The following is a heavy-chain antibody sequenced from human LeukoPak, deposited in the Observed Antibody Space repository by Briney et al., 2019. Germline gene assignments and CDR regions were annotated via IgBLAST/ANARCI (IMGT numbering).Heavy chain of an antibody. CDR2: IYHSGST. D-gene: IGHD6-19*01. Sequence: SETLSLTCAVSGGSISSSNWWSWVRPPPGKGLEWIGEIYHSGSTNYTPSLKSRVTISVDNSKNQFSLKLSSVTAADTAVYYCARDSLGWSFDYWGQGTLVTVSS. CDR3: ARDSLGWSFDY. V-gene: IGHV4-4*02. J-gene: IGHJ4*02. CDR1: GGSISSSNW.